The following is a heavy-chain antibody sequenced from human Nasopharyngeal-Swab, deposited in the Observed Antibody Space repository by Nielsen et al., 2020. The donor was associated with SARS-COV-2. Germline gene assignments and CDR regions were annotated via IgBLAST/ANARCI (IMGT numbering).Heavy chain of an antibody. V-gene: IGHV3-23*01. Sequence: GESLKISCAASGFTFSSYAMSWVRRAPGKGLEWVSAVGGSGVHTYYADSVKGRFTVSRDNSKNTLYLQMNSLRAEDTAVYYCARDFDYGDGDTFDIWGQGTMVTVSS. CDR1: GFTFSSYA. J-gene: IGHJ3*02. D-gene: IGHD4-17*01. CDR3: ARDFDYGDGDTFDI. CDR2: VGGSGVHT.